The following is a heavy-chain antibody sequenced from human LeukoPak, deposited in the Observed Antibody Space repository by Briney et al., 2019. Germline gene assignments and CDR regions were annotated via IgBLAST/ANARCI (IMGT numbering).Heavy chain of an antibody. V-gene: IGHV1-2*02. CDR1: GYTFTGYY. CDR2: IDPNTGGT. D-gene: IGHD6-6*01. J-gene: IGHJ4*02. Sequence: ASLNVSCKPSGYTFTGYYIHWVRQAPGQGFEWMGWIDPNTGGTKYARKFHDRVTMTRDTSISTAYMELSRVTSDDTAVYYCTRDRPPQYWGQGTLVTVSS. CDR3: TRDRPPQY.